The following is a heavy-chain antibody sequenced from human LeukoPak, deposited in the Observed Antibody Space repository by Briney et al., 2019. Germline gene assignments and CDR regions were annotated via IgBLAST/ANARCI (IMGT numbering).Heavy chain of an antibody. CDR1: GGSVSSGSYY. D-gene: IGHD6-19*01. Sequence: SETLSLTCTVSGGSVSSGSYYWGWIRQTPGKGLDWIAYMYYSGTTTYNPSLKSRVTISVDASKNQFSLGLSSVTAADTAVYYCARAGPWSSSGWVHFDNWGQGTVVTVPS. CDR3: ARAGPWSSSGWVHFDN. V-gene: IGHV4-61*01. J-gene: IGHJ4*02. CDR2: MYYSGTT.